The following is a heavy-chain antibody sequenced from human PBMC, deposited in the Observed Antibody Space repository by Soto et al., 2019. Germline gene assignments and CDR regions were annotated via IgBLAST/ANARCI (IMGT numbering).Heavy chain of an antibody. V-gene: IGHV3-30*18. CDR2: ISYDGSNK. D-gene: IGHD2-2*01. Sequence: GFLRLSCAASGFSFSSYGMHWVRQAPGKGLEWVAVISYDGSNKYYADSVKGRFTISRDNSKNTLYLQMNRLRAEDTAVYYCAKEQHVDCSSTSCYPEFDYWGQGTLVTVSS. CDR1: GFSFSSYG. J-gene: IGHJ4*02. CDR3: AKEQHVDCSSTSCYPEFDY.